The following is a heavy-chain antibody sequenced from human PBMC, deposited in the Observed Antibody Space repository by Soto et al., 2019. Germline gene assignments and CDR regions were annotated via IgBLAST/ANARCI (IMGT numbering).Heavy chain of an antibody. Sequence: PGGSLRLSCAASGFTFSNYAMSWVRQAPGKGLEWVSGISASGRDTYYADSVKDRFTISRDNSKSTVFLQLNSLRADDTAIYYCAKGKSSGWYYFDYWGQGTPVTVSS. CDR1: GFTFSNYA. J-gene: IGHJ4*02. D-gene: IGHD6-19*01. CDR2: ISASGRDT. CDR3: AKGKSSGWYYFDY. V-gene: IGHV3-23*01.